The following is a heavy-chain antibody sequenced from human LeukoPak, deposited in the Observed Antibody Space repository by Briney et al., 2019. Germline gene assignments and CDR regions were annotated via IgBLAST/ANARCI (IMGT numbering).Heavy chain of an antibody. J-gene: IGHJ4*02. CDR2: INHSGST. V-gene: IGHV4-34*01. Sequence: SETLSLTCAVYGGSFSGYYWSWIRQPPGKGLEWIGEINHSGSTNYNPSLKGRVTISVDTSKNQFSLKLSSVTAADTAVYYCASPGYCSSTSCSIDYWGQGTLVTVSS. CDR1: GGSFSGYY. D-gene: IGHD2-2*01. CDR3: ASPGYCSSTSCSIDY.